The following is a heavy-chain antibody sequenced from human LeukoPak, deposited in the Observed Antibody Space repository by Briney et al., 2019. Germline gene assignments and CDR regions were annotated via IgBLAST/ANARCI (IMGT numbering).Heavy chain of an antibody. Sequence: EASVKVSCKASGYTFTSYGISWVRQAPGQGLEWMGWISAYNGNTNYAQKLQGRVTMTTDTPTSTAYMELRSLRSDDTAVYYCARRTTMYSSSSPFDYWGQGTLVTVSS. CDR2: ISAYNGNT. CDR3: ARRTTMYSSSSPFDY. CDR1: GYTFTSYG. D-gene: IGHD6-6*01. J-gene: IGHJ4*02. V-gene: IGHV1-18*01.